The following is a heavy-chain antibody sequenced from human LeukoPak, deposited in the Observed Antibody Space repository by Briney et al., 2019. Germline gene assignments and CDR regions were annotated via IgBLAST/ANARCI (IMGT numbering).Heavy chain of an antibody. CDR2: VYYSGST. D-gene: IGHD1-26*01. J-gene: IGHJ4*02. V-gene: IGHV4-39*01. CDR3: ARHRAVSVVGNFYFDY. Sequence: SETLSLTCTVSGGSISSSYYYWGWIRQPPGKGLEWIGSVYYSGSTYYNPSLKSRVTISVDTSKNQFSLKLSSVTAADTAVYYCARHRAVSVVGNFYFDYWGQGTLVTVSS. CDR1: GGSISSSYYY.